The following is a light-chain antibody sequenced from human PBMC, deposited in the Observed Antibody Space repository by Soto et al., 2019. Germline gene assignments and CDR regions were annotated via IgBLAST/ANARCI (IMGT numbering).Light chain of an antibody. CDR3: QVWDTTSDHWM. V-gene: IGLV3-21*02. CDR1: NIGSRS. J-gene: IGLJ3*02. Sequence: SSELTQPPSVSVAPRQTATITCGGNNIGSRSVHWYQQKAGQAPVLVVFDDSVRPSGIPERISGYNSGNTATLTISGVEAGDEAEYYCQVWDTTSDHWMFGGGTKLTVL. CDR2: DDS.